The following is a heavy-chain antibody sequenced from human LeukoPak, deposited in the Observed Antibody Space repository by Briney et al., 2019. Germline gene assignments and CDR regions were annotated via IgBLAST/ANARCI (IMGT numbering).Heavy chain of an antibody. CDR2: IKQDGSEK. J-gene: IGHJ4*02. V-gene: IGHV3-7*01. CDR3: AREPGSWGDYPSYYFDY. Sequence: GGSLRLSCAASGFTFSSYWMSWVRQAPGKGLEWVANIKQDGSEKYYVDSVKGRFTISRDNAKNSLYLQMNSLRAEDTAVYYCAREPGSWGDYPSYYFDYWGQGTLVTVSS. D-gene: IGHD3-10*01. CDR1: GFTFSSYW.